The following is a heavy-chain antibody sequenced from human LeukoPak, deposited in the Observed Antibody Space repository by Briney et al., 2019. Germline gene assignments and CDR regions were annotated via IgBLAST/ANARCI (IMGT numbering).Heavy chain of an antibody. CDR3: ATVRPSGYMIEYDAFDI. J-gene: IGHJ3*02. CDR1: GYTLTEFS. Sequence: ASVKVSCKVSGYTLTEFSMHWVRQAPGKGLEWMGGFDREDGDTIYAQKFKGRVTMTEDTSTDTAYMELSSLRSEDTAVYYCATVRPSGYMIEYDAFDIWGQGTMVTVSS. D-gene: IGHD3-22*01. CDR2: FDREDGDT. V-gene: IGHV1-24*01.